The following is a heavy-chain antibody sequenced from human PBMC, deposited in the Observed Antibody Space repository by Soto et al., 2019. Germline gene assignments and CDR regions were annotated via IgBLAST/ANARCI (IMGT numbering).Heavy chain of an antibody. J-gene: IGHJ6*03. D-gene: IGHD2-15*01. V-gene: IGHV4-59*12. CDR1: GGSISRYY. CDR2: IYYSGST. Sequence: SETLSLTCTVSGGSISRYYWSWIGQPPGKGLEWIGYIYYSGSTNYNPSLKSRVTISVDTSKNQFSLKLSSVTAADTAVYYCARVAKLGYCSGGSCPRGYYYMDVWGKGTTVTVSS. CDR3: ARVAKLGYCSGGSCPRGYYYMDV.